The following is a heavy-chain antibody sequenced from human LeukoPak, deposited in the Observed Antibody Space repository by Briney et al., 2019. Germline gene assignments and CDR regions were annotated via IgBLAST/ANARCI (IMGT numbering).Heavy chain of an antibody. Sequence: SETLSLTCTVSGDSISGFYWSWIRQPAGKGLQWIGRISTSGSTNYNPSLKSRVTMSVDRSTNEFSLTVRSVTAADTALYYCARGLPSYGDYVDYYFYTDVWGKGTTVTVSS. CDR3: ARGLPSYGDYVDYYFYTDV. J-gene: IGHJ6*03. V-gene: IGHV4-4*07. D-gene: IGHD4-17*01. CDR2: ISTSGST. CDR1: GDSISGFY.